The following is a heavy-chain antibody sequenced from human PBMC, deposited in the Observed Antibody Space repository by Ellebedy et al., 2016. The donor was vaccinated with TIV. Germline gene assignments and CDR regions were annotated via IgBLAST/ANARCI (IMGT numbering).Heavy chain of an antibody. CDR2: ISSSSSYI. J-gene: IGHJ3*02. Sequence: GGSLRLSXAASGFTFSSYSMNWVRQAPGKGLEWVSSISSSSSYIYYADSVKGRFTISRDNAKNSLYLQMNSLRAEDTAVYYCASIGRGGSLDIWGQGTMVTVSS. CDR3: ASIGRGGSLDI. D-gene: IGHD2-15*01. CDR1: GFTFSSYS. V-gene: IGHV3-21*01.